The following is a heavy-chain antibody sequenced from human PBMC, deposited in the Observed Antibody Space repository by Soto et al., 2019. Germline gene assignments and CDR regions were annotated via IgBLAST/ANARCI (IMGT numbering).Heavy chain of an antibody. CDR3: AKWGLGASFDY. Sequence: QITLKESGPALVNPTQALTLTCTFSGFALSTSGVGVAWIRQPPGKALEWLALIFWDDDKRYRASLKSRLTITKDTSKTQVVLTMTNMDPVDTATYYCAKWGLGASFDYWGQGILVTVSS. CDR2: IFWDDDK. V-gene: IGHV2-5*02. D-gene: IGHD3-16*01. J-gene: IGHJ4*02. CDR1: GFALSTSGVG.